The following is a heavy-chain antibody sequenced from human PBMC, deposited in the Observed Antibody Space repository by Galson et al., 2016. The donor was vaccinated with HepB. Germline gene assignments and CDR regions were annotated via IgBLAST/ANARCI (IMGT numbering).Heavy chain of an antibody. D-gene: IGHD5-18*01. J-gene: IGHJ4*02. CDR2: IKRDGSQI. Sequence: SLRLSCAASGFTFSDHWMNWVRQAPGQGLEWVANIKRDGSQIDYLDSVKGRFTISRDNFQNSLFLQMNSLRAEDTAVYYCARAQWRQARRAAYFDYWGQGALVTVSS. V-gene: IGHV3-7*04. CDR3: ARAQWRQARRAAYFDY. CDR1: GFTFSDHW.